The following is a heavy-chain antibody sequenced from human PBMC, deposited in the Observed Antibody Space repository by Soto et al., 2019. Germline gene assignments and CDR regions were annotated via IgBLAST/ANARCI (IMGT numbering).Heavy chain of an antibody. J-gene: IGHJ4*02. Sequence: QTGGSLRLSCAASGFTFSSYAMHWVRQAPGKGLEWVAVISYDGSNKYYADSVKGRFTISRDNSKNTLYLQMNSLRAEDTAVYYCARDRHDFWSGYYLCWGQGTGVNVSS. CDR3: ARDRHDFWSGYYLC. CDR2: ISYDGSNK. CDR1: GFTFSSYA. D-gene: IGHD3-3*01. V-gene: IGHV3-30-3*01.